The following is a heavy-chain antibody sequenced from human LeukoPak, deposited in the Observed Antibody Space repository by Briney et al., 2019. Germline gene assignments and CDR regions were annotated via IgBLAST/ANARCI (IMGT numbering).Heavy chain of an antibody. CDR3: ARVVSFNWFDP. V-gene: IGHV4-59*01. CDR1: GASISSCY. D-gene: IGHD3-22*01. CDR2: IYYSGST. J-gene: IGHJ5*02. Sequence: SETLSLTCTVSGASISSCYWNWIGRPPGKGLEWIGYIYYSGSTNYNPSLKSRVTISVDTSKNQFSLKLSSVTAADTAVYYCARVVSFNWFDPWGQGTLVTVSS.